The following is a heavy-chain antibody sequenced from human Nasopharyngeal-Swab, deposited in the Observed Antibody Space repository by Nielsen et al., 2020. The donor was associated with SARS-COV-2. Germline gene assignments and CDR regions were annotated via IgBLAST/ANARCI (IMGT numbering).Heavy chain of an antibody. D-gene: IGHD2-15*01. CDR2: INHSGST. Sequence: SETLSLTCAVYGGSFSGYYWCWIRQPPVKGLEWIGEINHSGSTNYNPSLKSRVTISVDTSKNQFSLKLSSVTAADTAVYYCAREGGYCSGGSCYRYGAFDIWGQGTMVTVSS. CDR1: GGSFSGYY. J-gene: IGHJ3*02. CDR3: AREGGYCSGGSCYRYGAFDI. V-gene: IGHV4-34*01.